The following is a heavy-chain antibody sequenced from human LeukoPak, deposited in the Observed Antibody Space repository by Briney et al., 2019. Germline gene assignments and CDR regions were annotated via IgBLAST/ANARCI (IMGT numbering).Heavy chain of an antibody. CDR2: VDPEYGEK. CDR1: GNTLSKLS. J-gene: IGHJ5*01. CDR3: ATATIIWGSYLSWLDS. D-gene: IGHD3-16*02. V-gene: IGHV1-24*01. Sequence: ASVKVSCKVSGNTLSKLSIHWVRQAPGKGLEWVGGVDPEYGEKISAPKLQGRLTMTEDTFTDAAYMELSSLNSEETAVYYRATATIIWGSYLSWLDSWGQGTLVTVSS.